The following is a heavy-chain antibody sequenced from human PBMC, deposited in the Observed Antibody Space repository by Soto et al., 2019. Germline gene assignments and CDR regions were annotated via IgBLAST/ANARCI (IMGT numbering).Heavy chain of an antibody. CDR1: GFTFSTYA. J-gene: IGHJ4*02. CDR3: ARGDETVVLPGLFDF. D-gene: IGHD2-2*01. Sequence: EVQLVESGGGLVQPGGSLRLSCAASGFTFSTYAMNWVRQAPGKGLEWASYITGGDNTKYYADCVRGRFAISRDNAKNSLYLQMNSLRAEDTAVYFCARGDETVVLPGLFDFWGQGTLVSVSS. V-gene: IGHV3-48*01. CDR2: ITGGDNTK.